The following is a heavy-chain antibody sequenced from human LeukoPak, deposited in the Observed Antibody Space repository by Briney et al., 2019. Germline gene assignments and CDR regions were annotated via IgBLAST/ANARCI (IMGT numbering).Heavy chain of an antibody. CDR2: INTDGSST. CDR3: ARGAEGIAATDSNFDY. Sequence: PGGSLRLSCAASVFTSDDYTMHWVRQAPGKGLVWVSRINTDGSSTSYVDSVKGRFTISRDNAKNTLYLQMNSLRAEDTAVYYCARGAEGIAATDSNFDYWGQGTLVTVSS. D-gene: IGHD6-13*01. J-gene: IGHJ4*02. V-gene: IGHV3-74*01. CDR1: VFTSDDYT.